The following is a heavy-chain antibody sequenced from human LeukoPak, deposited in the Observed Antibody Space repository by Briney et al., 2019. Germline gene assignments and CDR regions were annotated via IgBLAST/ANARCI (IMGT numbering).Heavy chain of an antibody. Sequence: ASVKVSCKASGYTFTGYYLHWVRQAPGQGLEWMGRINPNSGGTTYAQKFQGRVTMTRDTSISTAYMELSWLRSDDTAVYYCAKGELDHFDYWGQGTLVTVSS. CDR3: AKGELDHFDY. J-gene: IGHJ4*02. CDR1: GYTFTGYY. D-gene: IGHD1-7*01. CDR2: INPNSGGT. V-gene: IGHV1-2*02.